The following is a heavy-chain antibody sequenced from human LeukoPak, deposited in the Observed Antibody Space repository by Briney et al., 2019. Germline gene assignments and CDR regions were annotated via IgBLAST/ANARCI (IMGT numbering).Heavy chain of an antibody. J-gene: IGHJ4*02. Sequence: SETLSLTCTVSGGSISSYYWSWIRQPPGKGLEWIGYIYYSGSTNYNPSLKSRVTMSVDTSKKQFSLKLSSVTAADTAVYYCARDPQLGPFDYWGQGTLVTVSS. CDR3: ARDPQLGPFDY. CDR2: IYYSGST. V-gene: IGHV4-59*12. D-gene: IGHD6-6*01. CDR1: GGSISSYY.